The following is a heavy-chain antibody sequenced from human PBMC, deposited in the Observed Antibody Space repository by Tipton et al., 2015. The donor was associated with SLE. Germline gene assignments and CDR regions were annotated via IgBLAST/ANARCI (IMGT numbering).Heavy chain of an antibody. J-gene: IGHJ4*02. CDR1: GFTFSSYA. CDR2: LTGSGGST. V-gene: IGHV3-23*01. CDR3: AKDAANLGNHWDY. Sequence: GSLRLSCAASGFTFSSYAMSWVRQAPGKGLEWVSSLTGSGGSTYYADSVKGRFTISSDISKSTLYLQMNSLRAEDTAIYYCAKDAANLGNHWDYWGQGTLVTVSS. D-gene: IGHD2/OR15-2a*01.